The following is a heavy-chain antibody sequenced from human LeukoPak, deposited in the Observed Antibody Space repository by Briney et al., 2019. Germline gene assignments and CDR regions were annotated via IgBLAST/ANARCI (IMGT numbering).Heavy chain of an antibody. D-gene: IGHD3-10*01. J-gene: IGHJ4*02. CDR3: ARERGIWFGESYFDY. CDR1: GYTFSDYY. Sequence: GGSLRLSCAASGYTFSDYYMSWIRQAPGKGLEWVSYISSSGSTIYYADSVKGRFTISRDNAKNSLYLQMNSLRAEDTAVYYCARERGIWFGESYFDYWGQGTLVTVSS. V-gene: IGHV3-11*01. CDR2: ISSSGSTI.